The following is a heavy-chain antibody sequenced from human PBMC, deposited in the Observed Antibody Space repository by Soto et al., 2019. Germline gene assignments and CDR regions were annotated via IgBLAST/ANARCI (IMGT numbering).Heavy chain of an antibody. J-gene: IGHJ2*01. Sequence: GGSLRLSCAASGFTLSTYDMHWVRQAPGKGLEWVANIKQDGSEKYYVDSAKGRFTISRDNAKNSLYLQMNSLRAEDTAVYYCARSARPRYRYFDLWGRGTLVTVSS. V-gene: IGHV3-7*01. CDR3: ARSARPRYRYFDL. CDR2: IKQDGSEK. CDR1: GFTLSTYD. D-gene: IGHD2-2*01.